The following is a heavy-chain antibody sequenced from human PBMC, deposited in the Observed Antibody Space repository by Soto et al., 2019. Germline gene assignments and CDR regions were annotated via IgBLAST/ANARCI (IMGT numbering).Heavy chain of an antibody. CDR1: GYTFTDYY. J-gene: IGHJ3*02. D-gene: IGHD3-3*02. V-gene: IGHV1-2*04. CDR2: INPKSGGT. Sequence: QVQLVQSGAEVRKPGASVKVPCKASGYTFTDYYMHWVRQAPGQGLEWMGWINPKSGGTNYAQKFQGWVTMTRDTFISTAYMELSRLTSDDTAVYYWAIELGAFSRNAFDIWGQGTLVTVSS. CDR3: AIELGAFSRNAFDI.